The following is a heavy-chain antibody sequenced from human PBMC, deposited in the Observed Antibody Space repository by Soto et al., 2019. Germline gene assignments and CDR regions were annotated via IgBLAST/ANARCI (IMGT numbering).Heavy chain of an antibody. Sequence: SGPTLVNPTQTLTLTCTFSGFSLSTSGVGVGWIRQPPGKALECLALIYWDDDKHYSPSLKSRLTITKDTSKNQVVLKMTNMDHVETATYYCAKRGPKELRYFDWLLPPDAFDIWGQRTMVTVSS. CDR3: AKRGPKELRYFDWLLPPDAFDI. V-gene: IGHV2-5*02. CDR2: IYWDDDK. CDR1: GFSLSTSGVG. D-gene: IGHD3-9*01. J-gene: IGHJ3*02.